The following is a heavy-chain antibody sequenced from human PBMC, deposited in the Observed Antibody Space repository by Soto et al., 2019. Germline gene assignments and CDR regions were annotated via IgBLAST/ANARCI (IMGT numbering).Heavy chain of an antibody. Sequence: SETLSLTCAVYGGSFSGYYWGWIRQPPGRGLEWIGSILYSGSTYYNPSLKSRGDISADTSKNQISLRLTSVTAADTAVYFCVRLDTTTTTILNYWGQGALVTVSS. V-gene: IGHV4-34*12. CDR3: VRLDTTTTTILNY. CDR2: ILYSGST. D-gene: IGHD4-17*01. J-gene: IGHJ4*02. CDR1: GGSFSGYY.